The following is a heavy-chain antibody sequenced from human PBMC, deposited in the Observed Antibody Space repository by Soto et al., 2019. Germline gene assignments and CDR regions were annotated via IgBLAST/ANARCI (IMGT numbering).Heavy chain of an antibody. Sequence: GGSLRLSCAASGFTFSSYGMHWVRQAPGKGLEWVAVISYDGSNKYYADSVKGRFTISRDNSKNTLYLQMNSLRAEDTAVYYCAKVKAEPALNDYYGKDVWGQGTTVTVSS. CDR2: ISYDGSNK. V-gene: IGHV3-30*18. D-gene: IGHD1-1*01. CDR3: AKVKAEPALNDYYGKDV. CDR1: GFTFSSYG. J-gene: IGHJ6*02.